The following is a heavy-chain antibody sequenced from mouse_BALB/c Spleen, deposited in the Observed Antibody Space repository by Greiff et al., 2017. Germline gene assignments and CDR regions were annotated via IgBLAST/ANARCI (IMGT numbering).Heavy chain of an antibody. V-gene: IGHV5-6-4*01. J-gene: IGHJ2*01. Sequence: EVMLVESGGGLVKPGGSLKLSCAASGFTFSSYTMSWVRQTPEKRLEWVATISNGGNYTYYPDSVKGRFTISRDSAKNTLYLHMSSLKSEDTAMYYCTREITTYDYFDYWGQGTTLTVSS. D-gene: IGHD2-4*01. CDR3: TREITTYDYFDY. CDR2: ISNGGNYT. CDR1: GFTFSSYT.